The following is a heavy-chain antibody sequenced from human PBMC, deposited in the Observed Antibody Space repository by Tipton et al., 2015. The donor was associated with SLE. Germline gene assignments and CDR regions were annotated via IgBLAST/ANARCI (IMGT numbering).Heavy chain of an antibody. CDR2: TTHSGKT. D-gene: IGHD3-10*01. CDR1: RGSFSGYY. Sequence: TLSLTCAVYRGSFSGYYWSWIRRPPGKGLEWIGETTHSGKTNYNPSLKSRVTISVDTSNNQFSLELRSVTAADTAVYYCARHLGVIVAFEVWGQGTVLTVSS. J-gene: IGHJ3*01. CDR3: ARHLGVIVAFEV. V-gene: IGHV4-34*01.